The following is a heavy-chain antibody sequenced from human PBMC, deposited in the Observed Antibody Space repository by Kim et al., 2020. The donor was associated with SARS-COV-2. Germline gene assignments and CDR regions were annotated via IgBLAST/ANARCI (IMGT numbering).Heavy chain of an antibody. Sequence: SVKVSCKASGGTFSSYAISWVRQAPGQGLEWMGGIIPIFGTANYAQKFQGRVTITADESTSTAYMELSSLRSEDTAVYYCASPILTGYSTNYYYYGMDVWGQGTTVTVSS. V-gene: IGHV1-69*13. CDR1: GGTFSSYA. D-gene: IGHD3-9*01. CDR3: ASPILTGYSTNYYYYGMDV. CDR2: IIPIFGTA. J-gene: IGHJ6*02.